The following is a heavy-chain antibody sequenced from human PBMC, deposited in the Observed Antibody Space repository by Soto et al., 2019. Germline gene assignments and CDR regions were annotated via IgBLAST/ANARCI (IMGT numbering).Heavy chain of an antibody. V-gene: IGHV3-73*01. CDR2: IRSKANSYAT. CDR3: TRLGVDYYDSSGYYYYGMDV. D-gene: IGHD3-22*01. Sequence: GGSLRLSCAASGFTFSGSAMHWVRQASGKGLEWVGRIRSKANSYATAYAASVKGRFTISRDDSKNTAYLQMNSLKTEDTAVYYCTRLGVDYYDSSGYYYYGMDVWGQGTTVTVSS. J-gene: IGHJ6*02. CDR1: GFTFSGSA.